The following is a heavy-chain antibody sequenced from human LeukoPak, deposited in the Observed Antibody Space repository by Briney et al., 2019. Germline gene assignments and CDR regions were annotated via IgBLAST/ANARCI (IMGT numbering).Heavy chain of an antibody. Sequence: ASVKVSCKASGYTFTGYYMHWVRQAPGQGLEWMGWINPNSGGTNYAQKFQDRVTMTRDTSISTAYMELSRLRSDDTAVYYCARDHTWYSSSWLIDYWGQGTLVTVSS. CDR2: INPNSGGT. CDR3: ARDHTWYSSSWLIDY. V-gene: IGHV1-2*02. D-gene: IGHD6-13*01. CDR1: GYTFTGYY. J-gene: IGHJ4*02.